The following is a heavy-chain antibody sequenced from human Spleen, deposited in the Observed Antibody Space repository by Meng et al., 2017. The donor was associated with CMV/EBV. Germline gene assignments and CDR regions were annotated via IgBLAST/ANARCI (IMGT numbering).Heavy chain of an antibody. Sequence: TSGWGVGWSRQPPGKALEWLARIYWNYDKHYSPSLKSRLTITKDTSKNQVVLTMTNMDPVDTATYYCAHSYCSSTSCYKEGNWFDPWGQGTLVTVSS. D-gene: IGHD2-2*02. CDR3: AHSYCSSTSCYKEGNWFDP. J-gene: IGHJ5*02. CDR2: IYWNYDK. V-gene: IGHV2-5*01. CDR1: TSGWG.